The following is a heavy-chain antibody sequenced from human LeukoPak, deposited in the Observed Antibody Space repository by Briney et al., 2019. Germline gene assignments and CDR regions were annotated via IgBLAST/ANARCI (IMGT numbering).Heavy chain of an antibody. D-gene: IGHD3-10*01. CDR3: ARQCCRGASPGFDP. J-gene: IGHJ5*02. CDR1: GCPFTDYW. Sequence: GESLKISCKGSGCPFTDYWIAWVRQMPGKGLEWMGIIYPSDSDTRYSPSFQGQVTFSADKSINTVYLQWSSLRASDTATYYCARQCCRGASPGFDPWGQGTLVTVSS. V-gene: IGHV5-51*01. CDR2: IYPSDSDT.